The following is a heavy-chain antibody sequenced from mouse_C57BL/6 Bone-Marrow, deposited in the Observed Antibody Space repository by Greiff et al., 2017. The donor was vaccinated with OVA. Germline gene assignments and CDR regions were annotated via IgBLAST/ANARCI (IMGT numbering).Heavy chain of an antibody. CDR3: ARGGGGRGGWLAV. D-gene: IGHD1-1*02. Sequence: QVQLQQPGAELVKPGASVKMSCKASGYTFTSSWITWVKQRPGQGLEWIGEIYPGSGGTNYNEKFKGKATLTVDTSSSAAYMQLSSLASEDTAVYYGARGGGGRGGWLAVWGTGTLVTVSA. V-gene: IGHV1-55*01. CDR1: GYTFTSSW. CDR2: IYPGSGGT. J-gene: IGHJ1*03.